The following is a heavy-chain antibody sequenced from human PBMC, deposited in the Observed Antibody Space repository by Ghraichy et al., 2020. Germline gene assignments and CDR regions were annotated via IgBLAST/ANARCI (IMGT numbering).Heavy chain of an antibody. CDR1: GFTFSSHW. CDR3: ARVVVVATAKENWFDP. D-gene: IGHD2-21*02. CDR2: IEEDGSED. Sequence: GGSLTLSCAASGFTFSSHWMTWVRQTPGKGLEWVATIEEDGSEDFYADSVRGRFTISRDNAKNSLYLQMHSLRVEDTAVYFCARVVVVATAKENWFDPWGQGTLVTVSS. V-gene: IGHV3-7*01. J-gene: IGHJ5*02.